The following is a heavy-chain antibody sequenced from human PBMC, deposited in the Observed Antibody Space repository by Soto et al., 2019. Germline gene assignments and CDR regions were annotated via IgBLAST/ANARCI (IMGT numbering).Heavy chain of an antibody. Sequence: SGPTLVNPTQTLTLACSFSGFSLTTSGVGVAWICQSPGKVLEWLALIYWDDDTRYSPSLKTRLTITKHISENQVVLTMTNLNPMDTGTYYCARSLGPLDFWGPGTLVTVSS. CDR2: IYWDDDT. CDR1: GFSLTTSGVG. J-gene: IGHJ4*02. V-gene: IGHV2-5*02. D-gene: IGHD7-27*01. CDR3: ARSLGPLDF.